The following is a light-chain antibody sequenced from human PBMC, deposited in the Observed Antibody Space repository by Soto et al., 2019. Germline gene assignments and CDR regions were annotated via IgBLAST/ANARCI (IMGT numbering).Light chain of an antibody. J-gene: IGKJ1*01. V-gene: IGKV3-15*01. CDR3: QKYDSEPPAT. CDR2: GAS. Sequence: EIVMTQSPATLSVSPGERATLSCRASQSVSSNLAWYQQKPGQAPRLLIYGASTRATGIPARFSGSGSGTEFTLTISSLQSEDIATYYCQKYDSEPPATFGQGTKVEIK. CDR1: QSVSSN.